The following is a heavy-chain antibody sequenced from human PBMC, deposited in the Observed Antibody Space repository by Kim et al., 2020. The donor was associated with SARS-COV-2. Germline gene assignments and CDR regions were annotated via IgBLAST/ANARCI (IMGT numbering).Heavy chain of an antibody. V-gene: IGHV3-9*01. J-gene: IGHJ4*02. Sequence: GYADSEKGRFTISRDTAKNSLYLQMNSLRAEDTALYYCAKIAVAADGDYWGQGTLVTVSS. CDR3: AKIAVAADGDY. D-gene: IGHD6-19*01.